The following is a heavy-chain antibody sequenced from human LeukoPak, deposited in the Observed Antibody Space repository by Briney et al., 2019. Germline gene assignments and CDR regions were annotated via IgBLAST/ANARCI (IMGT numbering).Heavy chain of an antibody. Sequence: SETLSLTCTVSSGSINGYYWSWIRQPAGKGLEWIGRIYTSGSTNYNPSLKSRVTISVDTSKNQFSLKLSSVTAADTAVYYCARDFPILRTGTGGYAFDIWGQGTMVTVSS. CDR3: ARDFPILRTGTGGYAFDI. V-gene: IGHV4-4*07. J-gene: IGHJ3*02. CDR1: SGSINGYY. D-gene: IGHD1-1*01. CDR2: IYTSGST.